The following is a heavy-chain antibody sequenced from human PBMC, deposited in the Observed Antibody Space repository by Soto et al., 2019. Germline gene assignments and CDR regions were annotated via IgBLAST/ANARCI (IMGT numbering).Heavy chain of an antibody. CDR1: GDSIISNSYF. CDR2: IYYSGTT. J-gene: IGHJ4*02. V-gene: IGHV4-39*01. CDR3: ARHFSVDYFDY. Sequence: SETLSLTCTVSGDSIISNSYFWAWIRQPPGKGLERIGSIYYSGTTYYNPSLKSRVTISVDRSKNQFSLKLSSVTAADTAVYYCARHFSVDYFDYWGQGALVTVS.